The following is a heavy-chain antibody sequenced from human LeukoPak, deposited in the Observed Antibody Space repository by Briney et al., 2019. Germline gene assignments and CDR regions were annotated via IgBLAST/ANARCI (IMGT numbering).Heavy chain of an antibody. CDR3: AKRNRELEGATYFDY. D-gene: IGHD1-26*01. V-gene: IGHV3-30*18. CDR1: GFTFSSYG. Sequence: PGGSLRLSCAASGFTFSSYGMHWVRQAPGKGLEWVAVISYDGSNKYYADSVKGRFTISRDNSKNTLYLQMNSLRAEDTAVYYCAKRNRELEGATYFDYWGQGTLVTVSS. J-gene: IGHJ4*02. CDR2: ISYDGSNK.